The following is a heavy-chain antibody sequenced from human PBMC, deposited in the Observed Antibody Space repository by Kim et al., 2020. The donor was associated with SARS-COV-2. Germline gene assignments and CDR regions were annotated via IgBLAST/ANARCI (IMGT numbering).Heavy chain of an antibody. D-gene: IGHD6-19*01. Sequence: GSTNYNPSLKSRVTISVDTSKNQFSLKLSSVTAADTAVYYCARRLGAFDIWGQGTMVTVSS. V-gene: IGHV4-34*01. CDR2: GST. CDR3: ARRLGAFDI. J-gene: IGHJ3*02.